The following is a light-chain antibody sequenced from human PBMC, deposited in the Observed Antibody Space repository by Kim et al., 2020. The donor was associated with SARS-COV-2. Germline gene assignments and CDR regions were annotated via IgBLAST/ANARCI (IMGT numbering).Light chain of an antibody. CDR1: QSITNY. CDR3: QQSYTMPRT. Sequence: DIQMTQSPSSLSASVGDRVTITCRASQSITNYLNWYQQKPGKAPKVLIYAASTLQSGVSSRFSGSGSGTDFTLTISSLQPDDFATYYCQQSYTMPRTFGPGTKLEI. V-gene: IGKV1-39*01. J-gene: IGKJ1*01. CDR2: AAS.